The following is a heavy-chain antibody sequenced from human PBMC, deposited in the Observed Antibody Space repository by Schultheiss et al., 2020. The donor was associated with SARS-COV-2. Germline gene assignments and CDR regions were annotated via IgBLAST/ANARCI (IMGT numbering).Heavy chain of an antibody. V-gene: IGHV1-18*01. J-gene: IGHJ4*02. CDR3: ARDRAGAGDY. D-gene: IGHD4/OR15-4a*01. CDR2: ISAYNGNT. Sequence: ASVKVSCKASGYTFTSYGISWVRQAPGQGLEWMGWISAYNGNTNYAQKLQGRVTMTTDTSTSTAYMELSSLGSEDTAVYFCARDRAGAGDYWGQGTLVTVSS. CDR1: GYTFTSYG.